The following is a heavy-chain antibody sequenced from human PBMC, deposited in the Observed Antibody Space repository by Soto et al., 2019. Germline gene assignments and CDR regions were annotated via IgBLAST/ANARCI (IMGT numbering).Heavy chain of an antibody. Sequence: GGSLRLSCAASGFSFGRYAMNWVRQAPGKGLEWVSSISGGNVTTFYSDSVKGRFTISRDNSKNMVYLQMNSLRAEDTAVYYCAKAYFVWSSEQPYYFDYWGQGTLVTVSS. J-gene: IGHJ4*02. D-gene: IGHD3-16*01. CDR2: ISGGNVTT. V-gene: IGHV3-23*01. CDR1: GFSFGRYA. CDR3: AKAYFVWSSEQPYYFDY.